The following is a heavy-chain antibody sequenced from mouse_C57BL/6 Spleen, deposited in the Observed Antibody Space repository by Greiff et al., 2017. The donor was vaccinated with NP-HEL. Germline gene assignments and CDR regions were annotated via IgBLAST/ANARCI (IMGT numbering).Heavy chain of an antibody. CDR2: IYPRDGST. Sequence: QVQLQQSGPELVKPGASVKLSCKASGYTFTSYDINWVKQRPGQGLEWIGWIYPRDGSTKYNEKFKGKATLTVDTSSSTAHMGLHSLTSEDSAVYFCARSGTTVVAPLDFDVWGTGTTVTVSS. V-gene: IGHV1-85*01. CDR1: GYTFTSYD. CDR3: ARSGTTVVAPLDFDV. D-gene: IGHD1-1*01. J-gene: IGHJ1*03.